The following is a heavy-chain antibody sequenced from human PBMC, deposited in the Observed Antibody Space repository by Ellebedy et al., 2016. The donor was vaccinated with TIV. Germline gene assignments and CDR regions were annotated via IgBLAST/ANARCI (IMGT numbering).Heavy chain of an antibody. CDR1: GGTFSSYA. Sequence: SVKVSXXASGGTFSSYAISWVRQAPGQGLEWMGGIIPIFGTANYAQKFQGRVTITADESTSTAYMELSSLRSEDTAVYYCARTVVTPHGGYNAFDIWGQGTMVTVSS. CDR3: ARTVVTPHGGYNAFDI. D-gene: IGHD2-21*02. V-gene: IGHV1-69*13. J-gene: IGHJ3*02. CDR2: IIPIFGTA.